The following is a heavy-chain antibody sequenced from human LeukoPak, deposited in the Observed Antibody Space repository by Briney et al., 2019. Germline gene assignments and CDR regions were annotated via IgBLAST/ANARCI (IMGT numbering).Heavy chain of an antibody. CDR1: GYTFTGYY. J-gene: IGHJ4*02. D-gene: IGHD5-18*01. CDR2: INPNSGGT. CDR3: ARVSIKWLPDDY. V-gene: IGHV1-2*06. Sequence: ASVKVSCKASGYTFTGYYMHWVRQAPGQGLEWMGRINPNSGGTSYAQKFQGRVTMTRDTSISTAYMELSRLRSDDTAVYYCARVSIKWLPDDYWGQGTLVTVSS.